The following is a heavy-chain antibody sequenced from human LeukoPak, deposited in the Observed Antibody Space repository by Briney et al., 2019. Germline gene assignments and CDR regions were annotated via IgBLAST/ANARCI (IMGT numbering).Heavy chain of an antibody. CDR3: ARVNRGFGIFFFDY. V-gene: IGHV3-9*01. Sequence: GGSLRPSCAVSGFSLEDYAMHWVRQAPGKGLEWVSGINWNSDNIGYADSVKGRFTIYKDNGKKSLYLQMNSLRTEDTALYYCARVNRGFGIFFFDYWGQGTLVTVSS. J-gene: IGHJ4*02. CDR2: INWNSDNI. D-gene: IGHD3-10*01. CDR1: GFSLEDYA.